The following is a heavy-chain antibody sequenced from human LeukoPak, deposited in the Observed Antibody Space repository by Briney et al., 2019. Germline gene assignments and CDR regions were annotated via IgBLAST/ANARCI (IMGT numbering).Heavy chain of an antibody. CDR1: GGSISSGDYY. D-gene: IGHD3-10*01. V-gene: IGHV4-30-4*01. Sequence: PSQTLSLTCTVSGGSISSGDYYWSWIRQPPGKGLEWIGYIYYSGSTYYNPSLKSRVTISVDTSKNQFSLKLSSVTAADTAVYYCASSSRDYYGSGSYYGPSRYYYGMDVWGQGTTVTVSS. CDR2: IYYSGST. J-gene: IGHJ6*02. CDR3: ASSSRDYYGSGSYYGPSRYYYGMDV.